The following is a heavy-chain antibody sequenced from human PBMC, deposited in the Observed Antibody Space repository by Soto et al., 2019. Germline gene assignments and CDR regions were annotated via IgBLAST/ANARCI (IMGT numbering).Heavy chain of an antibody. Sequence: QVQLVESGGGVVQPGRSLRLSCAASGFTFSSYGMHWVRQAPGKGLEWVAVISYDGSNKYYADSVKGRFTISRDNSKNTLYLQMNSLRAEDTAVYYCAKIWGVPADVFDYWGQGTLVTVSS. CDR2: ISYDGSNK. CDR1: GFTFSSYG. V-gene: IGHV3-30*18. CDR3: AKIWGVPADVFDY. D-gene: IGHD2-2*01. J-gene: IGHJ4*02.